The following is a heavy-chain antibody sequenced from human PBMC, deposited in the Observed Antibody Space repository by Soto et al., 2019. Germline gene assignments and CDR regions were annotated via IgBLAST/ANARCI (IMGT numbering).Heavy chain of an antibody. CDR1: GFTFSSYA. Sequence: PGGSLRLSCSASGFTFSSYAMHWVRQAPGKGLEYVSAISSNGGSTYYADSVKGRFTISRDNSKNTLYLQMSSLRAEDTAVYYCVKDQNPTSFVMVTAIRRLPFDYWGQGTLVTVSS. J-gene: IGHJ4*02. CDR3: VKDQNPTSFVMVTAIRRLPFDY. CDR2: ISSNGGST. D-gene: IGHD2-21*02. V-gene: IGHV3-64D*08.